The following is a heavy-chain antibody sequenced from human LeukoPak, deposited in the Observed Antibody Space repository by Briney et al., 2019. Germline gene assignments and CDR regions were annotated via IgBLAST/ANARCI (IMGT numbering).Heavy chain of an antibody. J-gene: IGHJ4*02. V-gene: IGHV3-9*01. CDR2: ITWNSYSI. CDR3: ATLWEGYSSSWFDY. D-gene: IGHD6-13*01. CDR1: GFTFDDYA. Sequence: PGRSLRLSCAASGFTFDDYAMHWVRQAPGKGLEWVSGITWNSYSIGYADSVKGRFTISRDNAKNSLFLQMNSLRPEDTAFYYCATLWEGYSSSWFDYWGQGTLSPSPQ.